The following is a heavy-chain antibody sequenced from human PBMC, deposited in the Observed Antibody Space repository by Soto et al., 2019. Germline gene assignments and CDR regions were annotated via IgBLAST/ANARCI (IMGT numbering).Heavy chain of an antibody. D-gene: IGHD6-13*01. J-gene: IGHJ4*02. CDR1: GGSISSGDYY. CDR3: AREAAAGAFDY. Sequence: SETLSLTCTVSGGSISSGDYYWSWIRQPPGKGLEWIGYIYYSGSTYYNPSLKSRVTISVDTSKNQFSLKLSSVTAADTAVYYCAREAAAGAFDYWGQGTLVTVSS. V-gene: IGHV4-30-4*01. CDR2: IYYSGST.